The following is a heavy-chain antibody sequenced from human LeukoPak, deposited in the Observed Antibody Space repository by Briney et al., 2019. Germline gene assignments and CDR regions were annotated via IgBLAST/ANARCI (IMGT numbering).Heavy chain of an antibody. J-gene: IGHJ5*02. CDR3: AREGFSWGWFDP. V-gene: IGHV4-30-4*01. Sequence: SETLSLTCTVSGGSISSGDYYWSWIRQPPGKGLEWIGYIYYSGSTYYNPSLKSRVTISVDTSKNQFSLKLSSVTAADTAVYYCAREGFSWGWFDPWGQGTLVTVSS. CDR1: GGSISSGDYY. D-gene: IGHD3-16*01. CDR2: IYYSGST.